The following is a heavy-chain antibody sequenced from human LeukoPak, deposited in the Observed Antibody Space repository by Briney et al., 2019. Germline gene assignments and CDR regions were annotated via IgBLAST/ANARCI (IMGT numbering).Heavy chain of an antibody. CDR1: GFTFSNYW. CDR3: ARETWGGLDY. V-gene: IGHV3-74*01. J-gene: IGHJ4*02. D-gene: IGHD3-16*01. Sequence: PGGSLRLSSAASGFTFSNYWMHWVRQAPGEGLMWLSRINSDGSTTSYAGSVKGRFTISRDNAKNTLYLQLNTLRAEDTAVYYCARETWGGLDYWGQGTLVSVSS. CDR2: INSDGSTT.